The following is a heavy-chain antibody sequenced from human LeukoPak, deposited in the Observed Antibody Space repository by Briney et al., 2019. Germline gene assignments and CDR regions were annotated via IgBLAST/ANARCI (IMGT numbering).Heavy chain of an antibody. Sequence: SETLSLTCTVSGGSISGHYWTWIRQHPGKGLEWIGYIYYSGSAYYNPSLRSRVAISVDTSKNQFSLKLSSVTAADTAVYYCAMEVTAIESFDIWGQGTMVTVSS. D-gene: IGHD2-21*02. CDR3: AMEVTAIESFDI. CDR1: GGSISGHY. J-gene: IGHJ3*02. V-gene: IGHV4-59*06. CDR2: IYYSGSA.